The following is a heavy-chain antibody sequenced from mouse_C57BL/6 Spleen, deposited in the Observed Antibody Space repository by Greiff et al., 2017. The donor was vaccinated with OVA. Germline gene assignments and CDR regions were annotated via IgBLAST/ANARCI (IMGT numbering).Heavy chain of an antibody. J-gene: IGHJ4*01. CDR2: ISYDGSN. CDR1: GYSITSGYY. V-gene: IGHV3-6*01. Sequence: ESGPCLVKPSQSLSLTCSVTGYSITSGYYWNWIRQFPGNKLEWMGYISYDGSNNYNPSLKNRISITRDTSKNQFFLKLNSVTTEDTATYYCARDRAMDYWGQGTSVTVSS. CDR3: ARDRAMDY.